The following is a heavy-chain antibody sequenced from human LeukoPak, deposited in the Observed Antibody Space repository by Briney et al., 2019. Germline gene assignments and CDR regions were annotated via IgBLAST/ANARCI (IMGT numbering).Heavy chain of an antibody. CDR1: GGSISSYY. CDR2: IYYSGST. V-gene: IGHV4-59*01. J-gene: IGHJ5*02. CDR3: ARERFWSGSRWYWFDP. Sequence: SETLSLTCTVSGGSISSYYWSWIRQPPGKGLEWSGYIYYSGSTNYNPSLKSRVTISVDTSKNQFSLKLSSVTAADTAVYYCARERFWSGSRWYWFDPWGQGTLVTVSS. D-gene: IGHD3-3*01.